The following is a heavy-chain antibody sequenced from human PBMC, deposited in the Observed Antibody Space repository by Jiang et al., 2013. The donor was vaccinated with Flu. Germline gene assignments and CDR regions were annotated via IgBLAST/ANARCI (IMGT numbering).Heavy chain of an antibody. D-gene: IGHD2-2*01. CDR3: ASILGVVALPDPEDAFDI. V-gene: IGHV5-51*01. Sequence: VQLVESGAEVKKPGESLKISCQGSGYSFTGYWIAWVRQMPGKGLEWMGIIYPGDSDTRYSPSFQGQVTISADKSISTAYLQWSSLKASDTAMYYCASILGVVALPDPEDAFDIWGQGTMVTVSS. CDR2: IYPGDSDT. CDR1: GYSFTGYW. J-gene: IGHJ3*02.